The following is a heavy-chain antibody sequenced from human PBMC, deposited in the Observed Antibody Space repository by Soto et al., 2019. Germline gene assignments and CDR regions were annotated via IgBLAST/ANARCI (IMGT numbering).Heavy chain of an antibody. Sequence: GGSLRLSCAASGFTFSSYSMNWVRQAPGKGLEWVSYISSSSSTIYYADSVKGRFTISRDNAKNSLYLQMNSLRAEDTAVYYCAREYYCNTNNLNLFYSRGQGTLVPVSA. CDR3: AREYYCNTNNLNLFYS. CDR2: ISSSSSTI. CDR1: GFTFSSYS. J-gene: IGHJ5*01. D-gene: IGHD2-2*01. V-gene: IGHV3-48*01.